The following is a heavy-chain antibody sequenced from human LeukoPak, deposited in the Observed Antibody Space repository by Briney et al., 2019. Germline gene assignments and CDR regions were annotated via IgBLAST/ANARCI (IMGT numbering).Heavy chain of an antibody. Sequence: GGSLRLSWAADGFNFSSYWMQWVRQAPGRGLVWVSHISSDGSTTDYADSVKGRFTISRDNAKNTLYLLMNSLRAEDTAVYYCARDWGSAEHWGQGTLVTVSS. CDR1: GFNFSSYW. V-gene: IGHV3-74*01. CDR3: ARDWGSAEH. CDR2: ISSDGSTT. J-gene: IGHJ1*01. D-gene: IGHD3-16*01.